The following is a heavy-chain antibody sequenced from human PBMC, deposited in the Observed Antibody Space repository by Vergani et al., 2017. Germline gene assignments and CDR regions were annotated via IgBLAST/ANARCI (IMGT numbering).Heavy chain of an antibody. CDR3: ANLGYCSGGGCRRNYYDGMDV. V-gene: IGHV3-43D*04. J-gene: IGHJ6*02. CDR2: FSWVGVST. Sequence: EVQLVESGGVVVQPGGSLRLSCAASGFTFDDYALHWFRQAPGKGLGWFSLFSWVGVSTYYADSVKGRFTISRDNSKNSLYLQMNSLRAEDTALYYCANLGYCSGGGCRRNYYDGMDVWDQGTMVTVSS. D-gene: IGHD2-15*01. CDR1: GFTFDDYA.